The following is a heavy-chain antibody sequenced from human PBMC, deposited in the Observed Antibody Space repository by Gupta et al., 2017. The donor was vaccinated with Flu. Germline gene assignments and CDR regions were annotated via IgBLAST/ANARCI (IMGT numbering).Heavy chain of an antibody. V-gene: IGHV3-23*01. J-gene: IGHJ4*02. CDR1: GFTFSSYA. CDR2: ISGSGGST. CDR3: GKVGQGLVPSFDY. Sequence: EVQLLESGGGLVQPGGSLRLSCAASGFTFSSYAMSWVRQAPGKGLEWVSAISGSGGSTYDADAVKGRFTISRDNAKKTLYLQMKSMEAXDTDVYYCGKVGQGLVPSFDYWGQGTLVTVSS. D-gene: IGHD6-19*01.